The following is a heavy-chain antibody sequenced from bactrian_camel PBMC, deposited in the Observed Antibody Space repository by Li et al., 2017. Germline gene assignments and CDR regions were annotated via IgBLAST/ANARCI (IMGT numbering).Heavy chain of an antibody. CDR2: IHRDSGGT. Sequence: HVQLVESGGGLVQAGGSLRLSCASAILTYSGYCMGWFRRAAGKEREGVATIHRDSGGTYYAGSVKGRFTISRDNAKNTLYLQMNSLKPEDTAMYYCAAAPYVGASGYCYAHLVTEYSNSGQGTQVTVS. V-gene: IGHV3S1*01. CDR3: AAAPYVGASGYCYAHLVTEYSN. CDR1: ILTYSGYC. J-gene: IGHJ4*01. D-gene: IGHD1*01.